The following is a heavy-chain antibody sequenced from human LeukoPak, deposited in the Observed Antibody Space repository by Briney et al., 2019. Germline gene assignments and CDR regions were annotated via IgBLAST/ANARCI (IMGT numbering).Heavy chain of an antibody. Sequence: GGSLRLSCAASGFTFSTYNMNWVRLAPGKGLEWVSSISSSLNMYFAESVKGRFTISRDSARNSVSLQLNSLRVEDTAVYYCARDAGIVAFDIWGQGTVVTVSS. J-gene: IGHJ3*02. CDR1: GFTFSTYN. D-gene: IGHD2-15*01. V-gene: IGHV3-21*01. CDR3: ARDAGIVAFDI. CDR2: ISSSLNM.